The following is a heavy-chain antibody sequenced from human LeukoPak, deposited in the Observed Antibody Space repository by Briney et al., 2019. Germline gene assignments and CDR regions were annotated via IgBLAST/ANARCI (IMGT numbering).Heavy chain of an antibody. CDR2: LYSGSST. J-gene: IGHJ4*02. CDR3: ASPVVVVATREVDY. CDR1: GFTVSSNY. V-gene: IGHV3-66*01. Sequence: GGSLRLSCAASGFTVSSNYMSWVRQAPGKGLEWVSILYSGSSTYYADSVKGRFTISRDTSRNTLYLQMNSLRAEDTAIYYCASPVVVVATREVDYWGQGTLVTVSS. D-gene: IGHD2-15*01.